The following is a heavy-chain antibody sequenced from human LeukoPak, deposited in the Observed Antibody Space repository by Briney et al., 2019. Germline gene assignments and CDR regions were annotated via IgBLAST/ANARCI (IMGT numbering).Heavy chain of an antibody. CDR3: AKPSGSGVDY. CDR1: GFVFDTHD. V-gene: IGHV3-30*02. D-gene: IGHD1-26*01. J-gene: IGHJ4*02. Sequence: GGSLRLSCGASGFVFDTHDMHWVRQAPGKGLEWVAFIRSDGYHTYYADSVKGRFTIIRDNSKNTLYLQMNRLTVEDMALYYCAKPSGSGVDYWGRGTRVTASS. CDR2: IRSDGYHT.